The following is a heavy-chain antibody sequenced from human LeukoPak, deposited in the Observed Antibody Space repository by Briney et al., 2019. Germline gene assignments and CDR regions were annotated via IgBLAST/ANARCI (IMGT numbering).Heavy chain of an antibody. CDR2: IYHSGST. CDR1: GGSISSGGYY. J-gene: IGHJ4*02. Sequence: SQTLSLTCTVSGGSISSGGYYWSWIRQPPGKGLEWIGYIYHSGSTYYNPSLKSRVTISVDTSKNQFSLKLSSVTAADTAVYYCARTSPLWFGEKYYFDYWGQGTLVTVSS. D-gene: IGHD3-10*01. CDR3: ARTSPLWFGEKYYFDY. V-gene: IGHV4-30-2*01.